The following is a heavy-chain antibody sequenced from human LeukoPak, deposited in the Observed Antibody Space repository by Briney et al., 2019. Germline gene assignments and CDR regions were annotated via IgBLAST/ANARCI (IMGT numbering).Heavy chain of an antibody. CDR3: ASPDYYGSGSYYAVYYYGMDV. D-gene: IGHD3-10*01. V-gene: IGHV3-23*01. Sequence: GGSLRLSCAASGITFSSHAMSWVRQAPGKGLEWVSAISGSDGTTYYADSVKGRFTMSRDNSKNTLYLKMNSLRAEDTAVYYCASPDYYGSGSYYAVYYYGMDVWGQGTTVTVSS. CDR1: GITFSSHA. CDR2: ISGSDGTT. J-gene: IGHJ6*02.